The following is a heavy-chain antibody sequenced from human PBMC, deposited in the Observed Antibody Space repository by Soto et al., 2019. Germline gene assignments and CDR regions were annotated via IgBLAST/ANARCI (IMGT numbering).Heavy chain of an antibody. CDR2: IYWDDDK. CDR3: VQSPWRNSKAWFDP. CDR1: GFSLTTSGVG. V-gene: IGHV2-5*02. J-gene: IGHJ5*02. Sequence: QITLKESGPTRVKPTQTLTLTCTFSGFSLTTSGVGVGWIRQPPGKALEWLALIYWDDDKRYSPSLQTRLTITQDTSKNLVVLTMANMDPVDTAPYYCVQSPWRNSKAWFDPWGPGTLVTVSS.